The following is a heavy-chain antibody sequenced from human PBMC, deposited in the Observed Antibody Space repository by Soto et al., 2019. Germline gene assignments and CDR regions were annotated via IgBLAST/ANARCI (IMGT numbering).Heavy chain of an antibody. CDR3: AGASPFDY. CDR1: GGSISSSNW. Sequence: QVQLQESGPGLVKPSGTLSLTCAVSGGSISSSNWWSWVRQPPGKGLEWIGEIYHSGSTNYNPSPKSRVNISVDKTKTQFSLKLRAVTAADTAVYSWAGASPFDYWGQGTMVTVSS. J-gene: IGHJ4*02. V-gene: IGHV4-4*02. CDR2: IYHSGST.